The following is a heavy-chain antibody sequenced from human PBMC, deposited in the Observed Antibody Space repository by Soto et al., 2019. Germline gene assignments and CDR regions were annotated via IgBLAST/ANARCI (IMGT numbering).Heavy chain of an antibody. CDR2: ISGSGGST. CDR1: GFTFSSYA. CDR3: AKDVLRFLEWLFPGTTD. V-gene: IGHV3-23*01. D-gene: IGHD3-3*01. J-gene: IGHJ4*02. Sequence: GGSLRLSCAASGFTFSSYAMSWVRQAPGKGLEWVSAISGSGGSTYYADSVKGRFTISRDNSKNTLYLQMNSLRAEDTAVYYCAKDVLRFLEWLFPGTTDWGQGTLVTVSS.